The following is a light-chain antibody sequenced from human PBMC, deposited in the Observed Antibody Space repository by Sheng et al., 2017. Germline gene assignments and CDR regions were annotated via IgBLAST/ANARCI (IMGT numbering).Light chain of an antibody. CDR2: DAF. V-gene: IGKV3-11*01. CDR1: QSVSSTY. CDR3: QQRRNWPPLT. J-gene: IGKJ4*01. Sequence: EIVLTQSPGTLSLSPGERATLSCRASQSVSSTYLAWYQHKPGQAPRLLIYDAFNRATGVPARFSGSGSGTDFTLTISSLEPEDFAVYYCQQRRNWPPLTFGGGTKVRSN.